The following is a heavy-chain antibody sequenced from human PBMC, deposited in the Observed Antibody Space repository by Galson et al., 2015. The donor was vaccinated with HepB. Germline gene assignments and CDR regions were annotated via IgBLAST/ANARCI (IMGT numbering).Heavy chain of an antibody. D-gene: IGHD6-19*01. J-gene: IGHJ5*02. Sequence: SLRLSCATSGFTFSYYGMHWVRQAPGKGLEWVAGMSYDGNYKHYPDSVKGRFTISRDNSKNTLYLQMNSLRPDDTAMYYCVKDLGVGAVADRFTSWGQGTLVTVSS. CDR3: VKDLGVGAVADRFTS. CDR2: MSYDGNYK. V-gene: IGHV3-30*18. CDR1: GFTFSYYG.